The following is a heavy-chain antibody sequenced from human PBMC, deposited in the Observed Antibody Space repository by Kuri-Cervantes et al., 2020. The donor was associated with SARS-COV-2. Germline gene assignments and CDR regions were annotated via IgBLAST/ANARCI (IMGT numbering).Heavy chain of an antibody. CDR2: ISYDGSNK. CDR3: ARQGGRAIYFDY. J-gene: IGHJ4*02. Sequence: GGSLRLSCAASGFTFSSYGMHWVCQAPGKGLEWVAVISYDGSNKYYADSVKGRFTISRDNSKNTLYLQMNSLRAEDTAVYYCARQGGRAIYFDYWGQGTLVTVSS. CDR1: GFTFSSYG. V-gene: IGHV3-30*03. D-gene: IGHD6-25*01.